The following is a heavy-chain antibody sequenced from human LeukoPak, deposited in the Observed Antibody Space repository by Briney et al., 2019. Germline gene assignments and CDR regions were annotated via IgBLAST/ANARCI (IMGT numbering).Heavy chain of an antibody. CDR3: AKDFAGRGYSSGFLFAS. V-gene: IGHV3-43*02. CDR2: MSGYGDTT. D-gene: IGHD6-25*01. CDR1: GFTFEGYV. Sequence: GGSLRLSCAASGFTFEGYVMHWVRQGPGKGLEWVALMSGYGDTTYYADSVKGRFTVSRDNTKTSLYLQMHSLRTEDTALYYCAKDFAGRGYSSGFLFASWGQGTLVTVSS. J-gene: IGHJ4*02.